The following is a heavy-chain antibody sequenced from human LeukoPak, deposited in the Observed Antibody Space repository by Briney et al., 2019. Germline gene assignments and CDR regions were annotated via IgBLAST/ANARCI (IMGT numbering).Heavy chain of an antibody. CDR1: GFTVSSNY. J-gene: IGHJ4*02. Sequence: GGSLRLSCAASGFTVSSNYMSWVRQAPGKGLEWVSVIYSGGSTYYADSVKGRFTISRDNSKNTLYLQMNSLRAEDTAVYYCARGHYYDSSGYLADYWGQGTLVTVSS. V-gene: IGHV3-66*01. CDR3: ARGHYYDSSGYLADY. D-gene: IGHD3-22*01. CDR2: IYSGGST.